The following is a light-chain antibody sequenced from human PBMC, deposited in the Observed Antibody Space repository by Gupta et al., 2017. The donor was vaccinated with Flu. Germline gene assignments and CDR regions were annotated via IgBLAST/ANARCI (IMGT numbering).Light chain of an antibody. CDR1: QSISNN. CDR3: QQFNNWPPYT. CDR2: RTS. V-gene: IGKV3-15*01. Sequence: DIVMTQSPATLSVSPGERATLSCRASQSISNNLAWYQQKPGQAPRLLIYRTSTRATGIPARFSGSGSGTEFTLVISSLQLEDFAVYYCQQFNNWPPYTFGQGTKMEIK. J-gene: IGKJ2*01.